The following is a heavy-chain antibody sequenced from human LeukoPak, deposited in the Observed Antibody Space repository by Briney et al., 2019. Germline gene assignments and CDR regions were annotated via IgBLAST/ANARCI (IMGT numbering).Heavy chain of an antibody. CDR2: INGDGSDT. CDR3: ARALGCYGHFDY. J-gene: IGHJ4*02. V-gene: IGHV3-74*01. D-gene: IGHD2-15*01. Sequence: PGGSLRLSCAASGFTFSNYWMHWVRQAPGKGLVCVSRINGDGSDTNYADSVRGRFTISRDNDKNTLSLQMNSLRAEDTAVYYCARALGCYGHFDYWGQGTLVTVSS. CDR1: GFTFSNYW.